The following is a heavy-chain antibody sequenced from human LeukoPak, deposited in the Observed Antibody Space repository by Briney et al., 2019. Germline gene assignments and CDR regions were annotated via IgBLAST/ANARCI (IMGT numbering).Heavy chain of an antibody. V-gene: IGHV4-59*01. Sequence: SETLSLTCTVSSGSISSYYWSWIRQPPGKGLEWIGYVHHSGSTNYNPSLRSRVTMSIDTSKNQFSLRLSSVTAADTAVYFCAGGYYIGSWGQGTLVAVSS. D-gene: IGHD3-10*01. CDR3: AGGYYIGS. J-gene: IGHJ4*02. CDR2: VHHSGST. CDR1: SGSISSYY.